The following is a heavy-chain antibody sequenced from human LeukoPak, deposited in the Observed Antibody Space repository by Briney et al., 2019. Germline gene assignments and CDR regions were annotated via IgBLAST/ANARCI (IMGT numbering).Heavy chain of an antibody. Sequence: SETLSLTCAVYGGSFSGYYWSWIRQPPGKGLEWIGEINHSGSTNYNPSLKSRVTISVDTSKNQFSLKLSSVTAADTAVYYCARGRKRRLVVVAATRRFDWFDPWGQGTLVTVSS. V-gene: IGHV4-34*01. J-gene: IGHJ5*02. CDR1: GGSFSGYY. D-gene: IGHD2-15*01. CDR3: ARGRKRRLVVVAATRRFDWFDP. CDR2: INHSGST.